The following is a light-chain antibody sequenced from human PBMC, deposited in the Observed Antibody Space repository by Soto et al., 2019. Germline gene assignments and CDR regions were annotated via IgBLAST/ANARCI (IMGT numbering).Light chain of an antibody. CDR1: QSVSSY. CDR2: DAS. CDR3: QEPSNWPLA. J-gene: IGKJ4*01. Sequence: EIVLTQSPATLSSSPGERATLSCRASQSVSSYLAWYQQKPGQAPRLLIYDASNRTTGIPARFSGSGSGTDCTLTSSSPEPENFAVKYCQEPSNWPLAFGGGTKVEIK. V-gene: IGKV3-11*01.